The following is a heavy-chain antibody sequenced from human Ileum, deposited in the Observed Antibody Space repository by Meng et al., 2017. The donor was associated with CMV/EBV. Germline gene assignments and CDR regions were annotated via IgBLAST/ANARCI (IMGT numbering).Heavy chain of an antibody. D-gene: IGHD3-10*01. J-gene: IGHJ4*02. CDR1: GYTFTGYY. Sequence: ASVKVSCKASGYTFTGYYMHWVRQAPGQGPEWMGWINPNTGGSKYAQNFQGRVTMTRDTSIDTAYLGLTGLTSDDTAVYYCAREAPSVTLVRGVRESDYWGQGTLVTVSS. V-gene: IGHV1-2*02. CDR3: AREAPSVTLVRGVRESDY. CDR2: INPNTGGS.